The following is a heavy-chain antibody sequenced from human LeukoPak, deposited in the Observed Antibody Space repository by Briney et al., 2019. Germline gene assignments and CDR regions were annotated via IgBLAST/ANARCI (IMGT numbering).Heavy chain of an antibody. CDR2: ISSSGSTI. V-gene: IGHV3-48*03. J-gene: IGHJ6*04. Sequence: GGSLRLSCADSGFTFSSYEMNWVRQAPGKGLEWVSYISSSGSTIYYANSVKGRFTISRDNAKNSLYLQMNSLRAEDTAVYYCAELGITMIGGVWGKGTTVTISS. D-gene: IGHD3-10*02. CDR1: GFTFSSYE. CDR3: AELGITMIGGV.